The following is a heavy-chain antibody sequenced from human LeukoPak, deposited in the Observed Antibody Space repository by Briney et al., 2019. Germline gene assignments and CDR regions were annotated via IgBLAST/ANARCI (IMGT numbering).Heavy chain of an antibody. V-gene: IGHV1-2*02. CDR1: GYTLTGYY. J-gene: IGHJ5*02. CDR3: ARALYCSGGSCYSTAGNWFDP. D-gene: IGHD2-15*01. CDR2: INPNSGGT. Sequence: ASVKVSCKASGYTLTGYYMHWVRQAPGQGLEWMGWINPNSGGTNYAQKFRGRVTMTRDTSISTAYMELSRLRSDDTAVYYCARALYCSGGSCYSTAGNWFDPWGQGTLVTVSS.